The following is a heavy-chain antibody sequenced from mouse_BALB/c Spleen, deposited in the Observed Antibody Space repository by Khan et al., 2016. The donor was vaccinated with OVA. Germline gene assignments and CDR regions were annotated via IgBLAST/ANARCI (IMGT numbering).Heavy chain of an antibody. CDR2: ISYSGST. D-gene: IGHD2-3*01. V-gene: IGHV3-2*02. J-gene: IGHJ4*01. Sequence: EVQLQESGPGLVKPSQSLSLTCTVTGYSITSDYAWNWIRQFPGNKLEWMGYISYSGSTNYNPALKSRISIHRDTSKNQFLLQLNSVTTEDTATYYCARDGSRYNYAMDYWGQGTSVTVSS. CDR1: GYSITSDYA. CDR3: ARDGSRYNYAMDY.